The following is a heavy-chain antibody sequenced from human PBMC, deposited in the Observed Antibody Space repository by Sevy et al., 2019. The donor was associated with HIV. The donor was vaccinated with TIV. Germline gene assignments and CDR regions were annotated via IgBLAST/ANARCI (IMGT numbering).Heavy chain of an antibody. V-gene: IGHV3-30-3*01. CDR1: GFTFSSYA. J-gene: IGHJ6*02. Sequence: GGSLRLSCAASGFTFSSYAMHWVRQAPGKGLEWVAVISYDGSNKYYADSVKGRFTISRDNSKNTLYLQMNSLRAEDTAVYYCARDRRYSSSARNYYYYYGMDVWGQGTTVTVSS. D-gene: IGHD6-13*01. CDR3: ARDRRYSSSARNYYYYYGMDV. CDR2: ISYDGSNK.